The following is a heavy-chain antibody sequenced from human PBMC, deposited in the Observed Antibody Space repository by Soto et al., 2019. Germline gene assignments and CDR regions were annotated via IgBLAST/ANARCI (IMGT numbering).Heavy chain of an antibody. CDR2: ISSSSSYT. J-gene: IGHJ6*02. Sequence: GGSLRLSCAASGFTFSDYYMSWIRQAPGKGLEWVSYISSSSSYTNYADSVKGRFTISRDNAKNSLYLQMNSLRAEDTAVYYCARRKVAGFGELLWNGGMDVWGQGTTVTVSS. CDR1: GFTFSDYY. CDR3: ARRKVAGFGELLWNGGMDV. V-gene: IGHV3-11*06. D-gene: IGHD3-10*01.